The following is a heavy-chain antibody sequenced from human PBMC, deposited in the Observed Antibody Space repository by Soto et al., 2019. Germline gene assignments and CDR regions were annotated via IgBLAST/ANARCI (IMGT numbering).Heavy chain of an antibody. J-gene: IGHJ6*02. CDR2: ISYTGST. D-gene: IGHD2-15*01. Sequence: LSLPCTVSGDSLRSYYWSWIRQPPGKGLEWIGYISYTGSTHYNPSLKSRVTISADTSKNQFSLKLSSVTTADTALYYCAREGVAAPYYYYGMDVWGQGSTVTV. CDR1: GDSLRSYY. CDR3: AREGVAAPYYYYGMDV. V-gene: IGHV4-59*01.